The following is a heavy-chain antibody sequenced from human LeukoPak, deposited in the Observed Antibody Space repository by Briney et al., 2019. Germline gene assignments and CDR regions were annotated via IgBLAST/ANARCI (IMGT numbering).Heavy chain of an antibody. CDR1: GFTFSSHS. Sequence: GGSLRLSCAASGFTFSSHSMNWVRQAPGRGLDWVSYISGSSTTIYYADSVKGRFIISRDNANNSLFLQMNSLRAEDSAVYYCARFRSGSSYDYWGQGTLVTVSS. V-gene: IGHV3-48*04. CDR2: ISGSSTTI. D-gene: IGHD3-22*01. J-gene: IGHJ4*02. CDR3: ARFRSGSSYDY.